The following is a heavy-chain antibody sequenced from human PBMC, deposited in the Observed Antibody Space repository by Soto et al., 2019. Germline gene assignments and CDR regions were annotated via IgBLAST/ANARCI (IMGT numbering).Heavy chain of an antibody. CDR3: ARPVEMATISRSYLFY. CDR2: IIPIFGTG. Sequence: QVQLVQSGAEVKKPGSSVKVSCKASGGTFSNYAIYWVRQAPGQGLEWMGGIIPIFGTGNYAQKFQGRVTITADESTSTAYLDLSGLRPEDTAVYYCARPVEMATISRSYLFYWGQGTLVTVSS. V-gene: IGHV1-69*01. CDR1: GGTFSNYA. D-gene: IGHD5-12*01. J-gene: IGHJ4*02.